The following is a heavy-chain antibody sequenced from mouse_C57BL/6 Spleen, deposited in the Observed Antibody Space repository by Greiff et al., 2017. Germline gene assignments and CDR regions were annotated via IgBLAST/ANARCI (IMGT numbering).Heavy chain of an antibody. CDR1: GYSITSGYY. CDR3: AKLYYCSSYYFDY. D-gene: IGHD1-1*01. J-gene: IGHJ2*01. Sequence: EVLLVESGPGLVKPSQSLSLTCSVTGYSITSGYYWNWIRQVPGNKLEWMGYIGYDGSNNYNPSLKKRISITRDTSKNQFFLKLNSVTTEDTATYYCAKLYYCSSYYFDYWGQGTTLTVSS. V-gene: IGHV3-6*01. CDR2: IGYDGSN.